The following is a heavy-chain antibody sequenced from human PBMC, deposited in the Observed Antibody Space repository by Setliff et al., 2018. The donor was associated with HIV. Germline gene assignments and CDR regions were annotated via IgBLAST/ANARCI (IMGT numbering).Heavy chain of an antibody. Sequence: SETLSLTCIVSSGSITSSNYYWGWIRQPPGKGLEWIGSIFYSGSPYYTPSLKSRVTISVDTSKNQFSLKLSSVTAADTAVYYCARGLSIFGVATPGFYSFMDVWGKGTTVTVSS. CDR1: SGSITSSNYY. J-gene: IGHJ6*03. CDR2: IFYSGSP. D-gene: IGHD3-3*01. CDR3: ARGLSIFGVATPGFYSFMDV. V-gene: IGHV4-39*07.